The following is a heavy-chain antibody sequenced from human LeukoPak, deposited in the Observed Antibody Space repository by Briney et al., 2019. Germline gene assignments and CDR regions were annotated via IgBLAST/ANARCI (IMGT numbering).Heavy chain of an antibody. CDR2: ISYDGSNK. D-gene: IGHD2-15*01. CDR1: GFTFSSYA. Sequence: GGSLRLSCAASGFTFSSYAMHWVRQAPGKGLEWVAVISYDGSNKYYADSVKGRFTISRDNSKNTLYLQTNSLRAEDTAVYYCARVRRYCSGGSCYYFDYWGQGTLVTVSS. CDR3: ARVRRYCSGGSCYYFDY. V-gene: IGHV3-30-3*01. J-gene: IGHJ4*02.